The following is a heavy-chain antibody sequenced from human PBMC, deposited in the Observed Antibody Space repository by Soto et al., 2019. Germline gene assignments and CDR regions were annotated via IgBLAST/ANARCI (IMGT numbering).Heavy chain of an antibody. J-gene: IGHJ4*02. Sequence: GGSLRLSCTTSGFTFGDYALSWVRQAPGKGLEWVGFIRRNAYGGTTDYAASVKGRFTISRDDSKSIAYLQMNSLRTEDTALYYCTRASSLDFDFWGQGTLVTAPQ. CDR3: TRASSLDFDF. D-gene: IGHD3-16*01. V-gene: IGHV3-49*04. CDR2: IRRNAYGGTT. CDR1: GFTFGDYA.